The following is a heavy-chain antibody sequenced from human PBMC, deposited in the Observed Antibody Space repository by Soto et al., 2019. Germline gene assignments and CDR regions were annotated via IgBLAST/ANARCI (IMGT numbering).Heavy chain of an antibody. V-gene: IGHV3-23*01. D-gene: IGHD3-22*01. CDR3: AKYYYDRSGSPLAFDY. Sequence: GGSLRLSCAASGFTFSKYALSWVRQAPGKGLEWVSAISGSGGTTHYADSAKGRVTISRDNSKDTVFLQMNSLRAEDTAVYSCAKYYYDRSGSPLAFDYWGQGTLVTVSS. CDR2: ISGSGGTT. CDR1: GFTFSKYA. J-gene: IGHJ4*02.